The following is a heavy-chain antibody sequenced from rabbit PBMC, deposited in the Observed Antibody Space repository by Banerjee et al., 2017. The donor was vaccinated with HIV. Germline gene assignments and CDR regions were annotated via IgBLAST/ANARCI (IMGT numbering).Heavy chain of an antibody. CDR3: ARERDSYDDYGDWIGINFDAFDP. J-gene: IGHJ2*01. CDR2: IYAGSSGST. D-gene: IGHD2-1*01. CDR1: GFSLSNNYV. V-gene: IGHV1S40*01. Sequence: QSLEESGGDLVKPGASLTLTCTASGFSLSNNYVMCWVRQAPGKGLEWIGCIYAGSSGSTYYASWAKGRFTISKTSSTTVTLQMTSLTAADTATYFCARERDSYDDYGDWIGINFDAFDPWGPGTLVTVS.